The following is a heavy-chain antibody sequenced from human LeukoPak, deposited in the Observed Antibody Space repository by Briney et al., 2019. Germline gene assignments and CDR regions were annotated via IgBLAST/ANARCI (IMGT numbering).Heavy chain of an antibody. CDR3: ARSASSGYYLRSFDY. D-gene: IGHD3-22*01. CDR1: GGSISSYY. CDR2: IYYSGST. J-gene: IGHJ4*02. V-gene: IGHV4-59*01. Sequence: SETLSLTCTVSGGSISSYYWGWIRQPPGKGLEWIGYIYYSGSTNYNPSLKSRVTISVDTSKNQFSLKLSSVTAADTAVYYCARSASSGYYLRSFDYWGQGTLVTVSS.